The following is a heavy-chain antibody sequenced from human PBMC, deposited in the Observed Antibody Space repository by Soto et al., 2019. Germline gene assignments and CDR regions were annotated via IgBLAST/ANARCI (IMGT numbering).Heavy chain of an antibody. V-gene: IGHV3-66*01. CDR1: EFTVSSNY. CDR3: ATIHCGSSNPLAF. D-gene: IGHD6-13*01. CDR2: IYSGGST. Sequence: PGGSLRLSCAASEFTVSSNYMSWVRQAPGKGLEWASVIYSGGSTYYADSVKGRFTISRDNSKNTVYLQMNSLRAEDTAVYYCATIHCGSSNPLAFRAQRTLVPVSS. J-gene: IGHJ4*02.